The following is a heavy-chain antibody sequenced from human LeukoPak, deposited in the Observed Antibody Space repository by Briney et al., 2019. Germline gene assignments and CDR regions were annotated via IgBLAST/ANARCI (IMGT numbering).Heavy chain of an antibody. CDR1: GYTFTSYY. Sequence: ASVKVSCKASGYTFTSYYMHWVRQAPGQGLEWMGIINPSGGSTSYAQKFQGRVTMTRDTSTSTVCMELSSLRSEDTAVYYCARDRSYIAVAADYYYYGMDVWGQGTTVTVSS. CDR3: ARDRSYIAVAADYYYYGMDV. CDR2: INPSGGST. D-gene: IGHD6-19*01. J-gene: IGHJ6*02. V-gene: IGHV1-46*01.